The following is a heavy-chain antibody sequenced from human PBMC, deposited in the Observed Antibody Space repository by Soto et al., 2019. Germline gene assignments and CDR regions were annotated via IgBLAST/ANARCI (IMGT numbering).Heavy chain of an antibody. Sequence: QVQLVQSGAEVKKPGASVKVSCKASGYTFTSYAMHWVRQAPGQRLEWMGWINAGNGNTKYSQKFQGTVTITRDTSASTAYMELSSLRSEDTAVYYCARDQASIVVVPAAMQGNWFDPWGQGTLVTVSS. V-gene: IGHV1-3*01. D-gene: IGHD2-2*01. CDR3: ARDQASIVVVPAAMQGNWFDP. CDR1: GYTFTSYA. CDR2: INAGNGNT. J-gene: IGHJ5*02.